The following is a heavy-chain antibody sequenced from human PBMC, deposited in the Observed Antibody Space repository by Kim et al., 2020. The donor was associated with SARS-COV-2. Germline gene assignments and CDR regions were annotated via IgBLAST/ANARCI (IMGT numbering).Heavy chain of an antibody. CDR3: ARDSLYCSITSCPGH. D-gene: IGHD2-2*01. Sequence: AQKVQGRVTMTRDTSTSTVYMELSSLRSEDTAVYYCARDSLYCSITSCPGHWGQGTLVTVSS. J-gene: IGHJ4*02. V-gene: IGHV1-46*01.